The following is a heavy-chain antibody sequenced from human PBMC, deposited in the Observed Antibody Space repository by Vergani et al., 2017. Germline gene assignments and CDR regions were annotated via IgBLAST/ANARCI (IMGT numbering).Heavy chain of an antibody. CDR2: IDPSDSYT. D-gene: IGHD3-22*01. J-gene: IGHJ6*02. CDR3: ASGAKYYYDSSGYYGNYYYGMDV. CDR1: GYSFTSYW. Sequence: EVQLVQSGAEVKKPGESLRISCKGSGYSFTSYWISWVRQMPGKGLEWMGRIDPSDSYTNYSPSFQGQVTISADKSISTAYLQWSSLKASDTAMYYCASGAKYYYDSSGYYGNYYYGMDVWGQGTTVTVSS. V-gene: IGHV5-10-1*03.